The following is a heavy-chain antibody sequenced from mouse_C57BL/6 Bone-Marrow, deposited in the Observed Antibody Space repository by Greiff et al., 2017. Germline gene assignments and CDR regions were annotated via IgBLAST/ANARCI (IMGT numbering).Heavy chain of an antibody. CDR2: ISYDGSN. CDR1: GYSITSGYY. CDR3: VRRGLDSSGLPFDY. V-gene: IGHV3-6*01. Sequence: EVKLQESGPGLVKPSQSLSLTCSVTGYSITSGYYWNWIRQFPGNKLEWMGYISYDGSNNYNPSLKNRISITRDTSKNQFFLKLNSVTTEDTATYYCVRRGLDSSGLPFDYWGQGTTLTVSS. J-gene: IGHJ2*01. D-gene: IGHD3-2*02.